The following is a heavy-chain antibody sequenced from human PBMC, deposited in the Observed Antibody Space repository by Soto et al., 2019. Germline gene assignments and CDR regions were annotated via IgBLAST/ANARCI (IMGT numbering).Heavy chain of an antibody. J-gene: IGHJ4*02. D-gene: IGHD3-3*01. CDR1: GYSFTSYW. CDR2: IDPSDSYT. V-gene: IGHV5-10-1*01. CDR3: ARDERTYYDFWSVLRKDY. Sequence: GESLKISCKGSGYSFTSYWISWVRQMPGKGLEWMGRIDPSDSYTNYSPSFQGHVTSSADKSISTAYLQWSSLKASDTAMYYCARDERTYYDFWSVLRKDYWGQGTLVTVSS.